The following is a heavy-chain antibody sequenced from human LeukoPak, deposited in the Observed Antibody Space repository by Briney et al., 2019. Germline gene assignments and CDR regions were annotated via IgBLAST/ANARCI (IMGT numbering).Heavy chain of an antibody. CDR2: IYNSGST. J-gene: IGHJ3*02. Sequence: SQTLSLTCTVSGGSISSYYWGWIRQPAGKGMEWIGRIYNSGSTNYNPSLKSRFTISVDTSKNQFSLTLSSVTAADTAVYYCARVSVGELHAFDIWGQGKMVTVSS. CDR3: ARVSVGELHAFDI. D-gene: IGHD3-10*01. V-gene: IGHV4-4*07. CDR1: GGSISSYY.